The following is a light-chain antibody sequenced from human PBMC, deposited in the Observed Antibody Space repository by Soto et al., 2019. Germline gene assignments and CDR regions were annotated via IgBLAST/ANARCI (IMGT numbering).Light chain of an antibody. J-gene: IGLJ2*01. Sequence: QSVLTQPPSVSGAPGQRVTISCTGSSSNIGAGYDVHWYQQLPGTAPKLLIYDNIKRPSGIPDRFSGSKSGTSATLGITGLQTGDEADYYCGTWDSSLSAGHVVFGGGTKLTVL. CDR1: SSNIGAGYD. CDR2: DNI. CDR3: GTWDSSLSAGHVV. V-gene: IGLV1-51*01.